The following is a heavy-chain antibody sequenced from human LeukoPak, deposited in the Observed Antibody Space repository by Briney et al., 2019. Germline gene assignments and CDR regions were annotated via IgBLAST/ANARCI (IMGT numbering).Heavy chain of an antibody. CDR3: ARSFDYSSSFRPPGY. Sequence: GGSLRLSCAASGLTFSSYSMNWVRQAPGQGLEWVSCISSSSSYIYYADSVKGRFTISRDNAKNSLYLQMNSLRAEDTAVYYCARSFDYSSSFRPPGYWGQGTLVTVSS. CDR1: GLTFSSYS. J-gene: IGHJ4*02. V-gene: IGHV3-21*01. D-gene: IGHD6-6*01. CDR2: ISSSSSYI.